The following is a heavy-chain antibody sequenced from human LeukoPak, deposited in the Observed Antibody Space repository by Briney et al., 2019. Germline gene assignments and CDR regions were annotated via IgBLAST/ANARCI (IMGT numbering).Heavy chain of an antibody. D-gene: IGHD1-1*01. CDR3: ARDIRWDDEVPFDY. Sequence: GGSLRLSCAASGFTFSSYGMHWVRQAPGKGLEWGAVIWYDGSNKYYADSVKGRFTISRDNSKNTLYLQMNSLRAEDTAVYYCARDIRWDDEVPFDYWGQGTLVTVSS. CDR2: IWYDGSNK. J-gene: IGHJ4*02. V-gene: IGHV3-33*01. CDR1: GFTFSSYG.